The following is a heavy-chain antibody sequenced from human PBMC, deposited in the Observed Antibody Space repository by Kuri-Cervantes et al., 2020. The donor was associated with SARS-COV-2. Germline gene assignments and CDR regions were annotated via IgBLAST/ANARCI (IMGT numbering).Heavy chain of an antibody. CDR3: AIPRRDYGSGSRYGGFDY. CDR1: GYSFGNFW. Sequence: KVSCKGSGYSFGNFWIAWVRQMPGKGLEWMGIIYPGDSDTRYSPSFQGQVTISADKSISTAYLQWASLKASDTAMYYCAIPRRDYGSGSRYGGFDYWGQGTLVTVSS. V-gene: IGHV5-51*01. CDR2: IYPGDSDT. D-gene: IGHD3-10*01. J-gene: IGHJ4*02.